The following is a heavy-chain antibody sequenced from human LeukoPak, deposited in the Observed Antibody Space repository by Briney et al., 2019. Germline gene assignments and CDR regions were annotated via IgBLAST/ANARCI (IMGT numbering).Heavy chain of an antibody. V-gene: IGHV3-13*01. Sequence: GGSLRLSCAASGFTFSTYDMHWVRQGTGKGLEWVSAIGTAGHTYYPVSVEGRFTISRENAKNSLYLQMNSLRAGDTAVYYCARGPHCTTTTCYPYAMDVWGQGTTVTVSS. CDR3: ARGPHCTTTTCYPYAMDV. CDR1: GFTFSTYD. J-gene: IGHJ6*02. CDR2: IGTAGHT. D-gene: IGHD2-2*01.